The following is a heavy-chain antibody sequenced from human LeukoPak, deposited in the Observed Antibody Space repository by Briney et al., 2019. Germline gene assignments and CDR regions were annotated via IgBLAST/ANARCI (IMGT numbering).Heavy chain of an antibody. V-gene: IGHV1-69*01. CDR3: AGEPYCSSTSCYGFNWFDP. CDR2: IIPIFGTA. CDR1: GGTFSSYA. J-gene: IGHJ5*02. D-gene: IGHD2-2*01. Sequence: GASVKVSRKASGGTFSSYAISWVRQAPGQGLEWMGGIIPIFGTANYAQKFQGRVTITADESTSTAYMELSSLRSEDTAVYYCAGEPYCSSTSCYGFNWFDPWGQGTLVTVSS.